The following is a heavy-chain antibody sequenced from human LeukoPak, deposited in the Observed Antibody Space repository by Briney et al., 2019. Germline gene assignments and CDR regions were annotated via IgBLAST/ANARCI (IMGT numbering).Heavy chain of an antibody. J-gene: IGHJ4*02. Sequence: GGSLRLSCAASGFTFSNYWMIWVRQAPGKGLEWVANIQQDGGQKRYADSVRGRFTVSRDNAQTSLYLHMNSLRAEDTAVYYCARASNPWLQLSWGQGTLVTISS. CDR2: IQQDGGQK. CDR3: ARASNPWLQLS. D-gene: IGHD5-24*01. V-gene: IGHV3-7*05. CDR1: GFTFSNYW.